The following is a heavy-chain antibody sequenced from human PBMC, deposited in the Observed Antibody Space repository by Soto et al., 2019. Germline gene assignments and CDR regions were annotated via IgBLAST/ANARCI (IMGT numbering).Heavy chain of an antibody. Sequence: EVQLLESGGGLVQPGGSLRLSCAASGFTFSSDGMSWVRQAPGKGLEWVSGISGSGGGTYYADPVKGRFTISRDNSKNTLYLQMTSLRAEDTAVYYCAKGGISRSGGSYYPTSWFDPWGQGALVTVSS. V-gene: IGHV3-23*01. J-gene: IGHJ5*02. CDR2: ISGSGGGT. D-gene: IGHD2-15*01. CDR1: GFTFSSDG. CDR3: AKGGISRSGGSYYPTSWFDP.